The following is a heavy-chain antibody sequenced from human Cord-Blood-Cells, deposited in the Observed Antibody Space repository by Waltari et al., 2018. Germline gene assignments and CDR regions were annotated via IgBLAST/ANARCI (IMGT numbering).Heavy chain of an antibody. CDR3: ARYGDYGYFDL. J-gene: IGHJ2*01. CDR1: GYTFTSYY. V-gene: IGHV1-2*06. CDR2: INPNSGGT. D-gene: IGHD4-17*01. Sequence: QVQLVQSGAEVRKPGASVKVSCKPTGYTFTSYYMHWVRQAPGQGLEWMGRINPNSGGTNYAQKFQGRVSMTRDTPISTAYMELSRLRSDDTAVYYCARYGDYGYFDLWGRGTLDTVSS.